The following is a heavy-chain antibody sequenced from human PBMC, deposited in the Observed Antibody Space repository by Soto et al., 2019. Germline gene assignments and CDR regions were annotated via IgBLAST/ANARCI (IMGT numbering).Heavy chain of an antibody. CDR2: IKTDESEK. CDR3: TRDGDPFALDV. J-gene: IGHJ6*02. V-gene: IGHV3-7*03. Sequence: EVQLVESGGGLVQPGGSLRLSCAASGFTFSTYWMSWVRQAPGKGLEWVANIKTDESEKYYVDSVRGRFTTSRDKARNFFYLQMNSLTGEDTAVYYCTRDGDPFALDVWGLWTSVTVSS. CDR1: GFTFSTYW.